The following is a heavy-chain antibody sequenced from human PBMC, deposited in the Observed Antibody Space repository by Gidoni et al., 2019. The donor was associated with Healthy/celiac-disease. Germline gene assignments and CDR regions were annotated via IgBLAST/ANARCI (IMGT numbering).Heavy chain of an antibody. Sequence: EVHLVESGGGLLKPGRSLRLSCTASGFTFGDYAMSWFRHAPGKGVEWVGFIRSNAYGGTTEYAASVKGRFTISRDDSKSIAYLQMNSLKTEDTAVYYCTSSAEMATTYAFDIWGQGTMVTVSS. J-gene: IGHJ3*02. V-gene: IGHV3-49*05. CDR1: GFTFGDYA. CDR3: TSSAEMATTYAFDI. D-gene: IGHD5-12*01. CDR2: IRSNAYGGTT.